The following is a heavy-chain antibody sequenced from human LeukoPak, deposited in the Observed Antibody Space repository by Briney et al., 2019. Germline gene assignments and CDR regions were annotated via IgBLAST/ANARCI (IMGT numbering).Heavy chain of an antibody. D-gene: IGHD2-2*01. CDR3: ARAGYCSSTSCYFQH. V-gene: IGHV4-38-2*02. CDR1: GYSISSGYY. J-gene: IGHJ1*01. CDR2: IYHSGST. Sequence: PSETLSLTCTVSGYSISSGYYWGWIRQPPGKGLEWIGSIYHSGSTYYNPSLKSRVTISVDTSKNHFSLKLSSVTAADTAVYYCARAGYCSSTSCYFQHWGQGTLVTVSS.